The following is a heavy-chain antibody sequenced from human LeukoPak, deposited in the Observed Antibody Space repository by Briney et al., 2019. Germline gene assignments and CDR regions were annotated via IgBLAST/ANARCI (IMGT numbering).Heavy chain of an antibody. CDR1: GYSFTSYW. CDR3: ARPPSGYSSGWYYMDV. J-gene: IGHJ6*03. CDR2: IYPGDSDT. V-gene: IGHV5-51*01. D-gene: IGHD6-19*01. Sequence: GESLKISCKGSGYSFTSYWIGWVRQMPGKGLEWMGIIYPGDSDTRYSPSFQGQVTTSADKSISTAYLQWSSLKASDTAMYYCARPPSGYSSGWYYMDVWGKGTTVTVSS.